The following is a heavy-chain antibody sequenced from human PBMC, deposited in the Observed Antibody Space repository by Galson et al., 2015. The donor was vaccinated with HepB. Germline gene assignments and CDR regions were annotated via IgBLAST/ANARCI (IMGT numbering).Heavy chain of an antibody. CDR2: IKQDGSNK. CDR3: AKDRQQWLVQGFYDGMDV. D-gene: IGHD6-19*01. J-gene: IGHJ6*02. Sequence: SLRLSCAASGFTFSTYWMSWVRQAPGKGLEWVANIKQDGSNKYYADSVKGRFTISRDNSKNTLYLQMNSLRAEDTAVYYCAKDRQQWLVQGFYDGMDVWGQGTTVTVSS. V-gene: IGHV3-7*01. CDR1: GFTFSTYW.